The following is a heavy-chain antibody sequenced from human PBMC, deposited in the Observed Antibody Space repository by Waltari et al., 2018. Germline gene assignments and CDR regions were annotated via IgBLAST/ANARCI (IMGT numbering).Heavy chain of an antibody. D-gene: IGHD2-15*01. CDR1: GFDFSSYW. CDR3: ARDGEYCSGDKCYSYWYFDL. J-gene: IGHJ2*01. V-gene: IGHV3-7*01. CDR2: IKQDGSGI. Sequence: EVQLVESGGGLVQPGGSLRLSCAVSGFDFSSYWMSWVRQVPGKGLEWVANIKQDGSGIYYVDSVKGRFTISRDNAKNSLYLQMNSLRAEDTAMYYCARDGEYCSGDKCYSYWYFDLWGRGTLVTVSS.